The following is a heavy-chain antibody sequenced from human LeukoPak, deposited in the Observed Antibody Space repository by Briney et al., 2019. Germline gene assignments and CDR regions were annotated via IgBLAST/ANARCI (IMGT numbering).Heavy chain of an antibody. Sequence: SETLSLTCTVSGGSISSGDYYWSWIRQPPGKGLEWIGYIYYSGSTYYNPSLKSRVTISVDTSKNPFSLKLSSVTAADTAVYYCARVYFDWLLYPNWFDPRGPGNLGTVSS. CDR3: ARVYFDWLLYPNWFDP. CDR2: IYYSGST. J-gene: IGHJ5*02. CDR1: GGSISSGDYY. V-gene: IGHV4-30-4*01. D-gene: IGHD3-9*01.